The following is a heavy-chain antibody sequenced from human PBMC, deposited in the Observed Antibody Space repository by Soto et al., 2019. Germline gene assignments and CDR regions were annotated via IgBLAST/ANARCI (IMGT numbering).Heavy chain of an antibody. CDR2: INPNSGGT. V-gene: IGHV1-2*02. J-gene: IGHJ5*02. CDR1: GYTFTGYY. Sequence: GASVKVSCKASGYTFTGYYMHWVRQAPGQGLEWMGWINPNSGGTNYAQKFQGRGTMTRDTSISTAYMELSRLRSDDTAVYYCADIAAAGSDDWFDPWGQGTLVTVSS. D-gene: IGHD6-13*01. CDR3: ADIAAAGSDDWFDP.